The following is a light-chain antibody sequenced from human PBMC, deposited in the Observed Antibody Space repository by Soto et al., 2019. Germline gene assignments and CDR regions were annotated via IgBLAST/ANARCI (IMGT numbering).Light chain of an antibody. CDR2: DAS. CDR3: QQYNYWPPWT. Sequence: EIVMTQSPATLSVSPGERATLSCWASQSVSTNLAWYQHKPGQAPRLLIHDASTRATGIPARFRGSGSGTEFTLTISSLQSEDFAVYYCQQYNYWPPWTFGQGTKVEIK. J-gene: IGKJ1*01. CDR1: QSVSTN. V-gene: IGKV3-15*01.